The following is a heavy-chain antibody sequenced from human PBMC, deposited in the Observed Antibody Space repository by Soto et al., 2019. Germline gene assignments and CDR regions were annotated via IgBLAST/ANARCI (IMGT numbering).Heavy chain of an antibody. CDR1: GFTFSSYA. J-gene: IGHJ4*02. V-gene: IGHV3-23*01. Sequence: PGGSLRLSCTASGFTFSSYAMSWVRQAPGKGLEWVSAMSGSGGGTYYADSVKGRLTISRDISKNTLYLQLNILRAEDTALYYCAKNLRDGWALYDYWGQGTLVTVSS. CDR2: MSGSGGGT. CDR3: AKNLRDGWALYDY. D-gene: IGHD3-16*01.